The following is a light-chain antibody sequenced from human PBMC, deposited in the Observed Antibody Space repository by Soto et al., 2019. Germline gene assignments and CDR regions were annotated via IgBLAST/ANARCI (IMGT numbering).Light chain of an antibody. CDR2: ENI. J-gene: IGLJ2*01. V-gene: IGLV2-23*01. CDR3: CSYAGNRIFI. CDR1: SSDVGAYDL. Sequence: QSALTQPASVSGSPGQSITVSCIGTSSDVGAYDLVSWYQQHPGSAPRLIIYENIRRPSGIPSRFSGSKSGNTASLTISGLRAEDEANYNCCSYAGNRIFIFGGGTKLTVL.